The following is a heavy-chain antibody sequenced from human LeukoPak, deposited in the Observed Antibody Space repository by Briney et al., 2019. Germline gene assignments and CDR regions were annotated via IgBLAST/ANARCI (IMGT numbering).Heavy chain of an antibody. CDR1: GYTFTGYH. V-gene: IGHV1-2*06. CDR2: INPYSGDT. Sequence: ASVKVSFKAFGYTFTGYHIHWVRQAPGQGLEWMGRINPYSGDTNFAQKFQGRVTMTRDTSITTAYMDLSSLTPDDTAVYFCARDQGSLTRSWYTGYWGQGTQVTVSS. J-gene: IGHJ4*02. D-gene: IGHD6-13*01. CDR3: ARDQGSLTRSWYTGY.